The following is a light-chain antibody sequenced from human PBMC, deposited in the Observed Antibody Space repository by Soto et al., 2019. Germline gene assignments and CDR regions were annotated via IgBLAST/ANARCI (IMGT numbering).Light chain of an antibody. V-gene: IGKV3-15*01. Sequence: EIVLTQSPATLSVSPGESATLSCRASQSVGNNLAWYQQKPGQAPRLLLYYASTRATGIPARFSGSGSGTEFTLTISTLQAEDFAFYYCQQFGSWPLTFGGGTYVEIK. J-gene: IGKJ4*01. CDR2: YAS. CDR1: QSVGNN. CDR3: QQFGSWPLT.